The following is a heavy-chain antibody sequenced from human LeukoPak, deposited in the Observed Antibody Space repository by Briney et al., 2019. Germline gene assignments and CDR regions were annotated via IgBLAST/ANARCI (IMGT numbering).Heavy chain of an antibody. CDR1: GFVFSDYY. D-gene: IGHD2-2*01. V-gene: IGHV3-74*01. CDR2: INTDGSNI. J-gene: IGHJ4*02. Sequence: SGGSLRLSCVGSGFVFSDYYMHWVRQAPEKGLIWVSRINTDGSNIDYADSVKGRFTSSRDNAKNTLYLEMNSLRAEDTAVYYCAKVLCSSSTSCYQDGDFDYWGQGTLVTVSS. CDR3: AKVLCSSSTSCYQDGDFDY.